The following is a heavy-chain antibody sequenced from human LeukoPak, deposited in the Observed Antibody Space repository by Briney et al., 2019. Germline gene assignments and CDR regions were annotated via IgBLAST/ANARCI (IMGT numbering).Heavy chain of an antibody. CDR2: ISYDGSNK. CDR1: GFTFSSYA. V-gene: IGHV3-30*04. CDR3: ARDRDYDYVWGSPPQWT. J-gene: IGHJ5*02. Sequence: GGSLRLSCAASGFTFSSYAMHWVRQAPGKGLEWVAVISYDGSNKYYADSVKGRFTISRDNSKNTLYLQMNSLRAEDTAVYYCARDRDYDYVWGSPPQWTWGQGTLVTVSS. D-gene: IGHD3-16*01.